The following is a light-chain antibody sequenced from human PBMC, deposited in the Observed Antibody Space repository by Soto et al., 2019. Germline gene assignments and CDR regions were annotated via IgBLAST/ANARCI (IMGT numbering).Light chain of an antibody. CDR3: MQGTLWPWT. J-gene: IGKJ1*01. Sequence: LVDRDGNTYFNWYQRRPGQPPRRLIYKISYRDSGVPDRFSGSGSGTYFTLKISRVEAEDVGFYYCMQGTLWPWTFGQGTKVEIK. CDR1: LVDRDGNTY. V-gene: IGKV2-30*01. CDR2: KIS.